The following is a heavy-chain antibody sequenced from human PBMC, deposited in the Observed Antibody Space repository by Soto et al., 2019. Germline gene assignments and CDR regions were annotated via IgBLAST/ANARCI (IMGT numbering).Heavy chain of an antibody. CDR3: ARLKHIERWLLGSGAMGDFDS. CDR2: IYYSGST. CDR1: GGSISSSSYY. Sequence: PSETLSLTCTVSGGSISSSSYYWGWIRQPPGKGLEWIGSIYYSGSTYYNPSLKSRVTISVDTSKNQFSLKLSSVTAADTAVYYCARLKHIERWLLGSGAMGDFDSLGQGTAVTVS. V-gene: IGHV4-39*01. J-gene: IGHJ5*01. D-gene: IGHD5-18*01.